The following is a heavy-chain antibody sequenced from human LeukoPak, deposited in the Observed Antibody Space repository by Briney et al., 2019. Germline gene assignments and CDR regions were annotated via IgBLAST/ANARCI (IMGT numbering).Heavy chain of an antibody. CDR1: GLTPSRCG. CDR3: AKDLAFRGY. V-gene: IGHV3-23*01. J-gene: IGHJ4*02. CDR2: ISGSGGST. Sequence: GGSLRLSCAASGLTPSRCGMSWVRQAPGKGLEWVSAISGSGGSTYYADSVKGRFTISRDNSKDTLYLQMNSLRAEDTAVYYCAKDLAFRGYWGQGTLVTVSS.